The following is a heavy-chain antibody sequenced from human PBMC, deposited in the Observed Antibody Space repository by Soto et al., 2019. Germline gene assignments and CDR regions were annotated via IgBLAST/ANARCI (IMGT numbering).Heavy chain of an antibody. J-gene: IGHJ4*02. CDR3: ASGNDRSLVLDY. V-gene: IGHV1-69*13. D-gene: IGHD3-22*01. Sequence: SVKVSCKASGGTFSSYAISWVRQAPGQGLEWMGGIIPIFGTANYAQKFQGRVTITADESTSTAYMELSSLRSEDTAVYYCASGNDRSLVLDYWGQGTLVTVSS. CDR2: IIPIFGTA. CDR1: GGTFSSYA.